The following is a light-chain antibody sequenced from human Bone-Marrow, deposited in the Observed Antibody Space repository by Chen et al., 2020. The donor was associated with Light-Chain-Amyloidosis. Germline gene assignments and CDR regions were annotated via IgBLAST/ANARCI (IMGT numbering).Light chain of an antibody. CDR3: SSYTITNTLG. CDR1: SSDVGGDNH. J-gene: IGLJ1*01. Sequence: QSALTQPASVSGSPGQSITISCTVTSSDVGGDNHVSWYQQHPDKAPKLMIYEVTNRPSWVPDRFSGSKSDNTASLTISGLQTEDEADYFCSSYTITNTLGFGSGTRVTVL. CDR2: EVT. V-gene: IGLV2-14*01.